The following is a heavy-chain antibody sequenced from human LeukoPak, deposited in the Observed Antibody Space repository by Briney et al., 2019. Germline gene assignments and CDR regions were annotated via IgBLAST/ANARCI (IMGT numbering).Heavy chain of an antibody. CDR3: AIHIGGGIEDMDV. D-gene: IGHD3-16*02. CDR1: GGSIGRYY. V-gene: IGHV4-59*08. Sequence: SETLFFTCTVSGGSIGRYYWSWIRQSPGGGLEWIGYFHVTGSTRYTPYLQSPLTISLDTSRNQFSLKLSSVTAADTAVYYCAIHIGGGIEDMDVWGKGAKVTVSS. J-gene: IGHJ6*03. CDR2: FHVTGST.